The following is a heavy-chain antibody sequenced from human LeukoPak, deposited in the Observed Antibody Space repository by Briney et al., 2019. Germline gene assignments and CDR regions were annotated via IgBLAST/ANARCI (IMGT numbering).Heavy chain of an antibody. J-gene: IGHJ4*02. CDR2: IDWDDDK. Sequence: SGPTLVNPTQTLTLTCTFSGFSLRTSGMCVSWIRQPPGKALEWLALIDWDDDKYYSTSLKIRLTISKDTSKNQVVLTMTNMDPVDTATYYCARTYYYDSSGYYYPYYFDYWGQGTLVTVSS. D-gene: IGHD3-22*01. CDR1: GFSLRTSGMC. V-gene: IGHV2-70*01. CDR3: ARTYYYDSSGYYYPYYFDY.